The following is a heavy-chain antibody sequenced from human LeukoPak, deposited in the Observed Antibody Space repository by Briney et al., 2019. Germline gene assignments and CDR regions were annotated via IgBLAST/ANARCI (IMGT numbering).Heavy chain of an antibody. J-gene: IGHJ4*02. CDR1: GGTFISYA. V-gene: IGHV1-69*13. D-gene: IGHD3-16*01. Sequence: SVKVSFKASGGTFISYAISWVRQAPGQGLEWMGGIIPIFGTANYAQKFQGRVTIIADESTSTAYMELSSLRSEDTAVYYCARDPYDLYYFDYWGQGTLVTVSS. CDR3: ARDPYDLYYFDY. CDR2: IIPIFGTA.